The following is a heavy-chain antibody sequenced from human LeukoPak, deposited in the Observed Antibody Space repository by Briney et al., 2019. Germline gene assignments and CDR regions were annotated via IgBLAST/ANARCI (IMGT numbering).Heavy chain of an antibody. J-gene: IGHJ5*02. Sequence: ASVKVSCKAPGGTFSSYAISWVRQAPGQGLEWMGGIIPIFGTANYAQKFQGRVTITTDESTSTAYMELSSLRSEDTAVYYCARSLSGSRGRAFDPWGQGTLVTVSS. CDR2: IIPIFGTA. D-gene: IGHD1-26*01. V-gene: IGHV1-69*05. CDR3: ARSLSGSRGRAFDP. CDR1: GGTFSSYA.